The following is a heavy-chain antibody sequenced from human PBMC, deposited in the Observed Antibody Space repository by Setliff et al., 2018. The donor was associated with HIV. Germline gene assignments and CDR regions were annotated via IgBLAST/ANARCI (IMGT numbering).Heavy chain of an antibody. V-gene: IGHV4-39*01. J-gene: IGHJ6*03. CDR1: GGSVNTNSYY. CDR3: VNTGYDGDYYYYYMDV. CDR2: IYHSWTSRNT. D-gene: IGHD5-12*01. Sequence: PSETLSLTCTVSGGSVNTNSYYWGWIRQPPGKGLEWLGTIYHSWTSRNTFFNPSLKSRVSISVDTTKNQLSLNLRYVTAADSALYFCVNTGYDGDYYYYYMDVWGKGTTVTVSS.